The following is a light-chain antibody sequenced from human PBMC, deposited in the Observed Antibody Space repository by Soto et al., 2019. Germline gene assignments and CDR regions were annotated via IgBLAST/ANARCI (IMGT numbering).Light chain of an antibody. J-gene: IGKJ1*01. CDR2: GAS. V-gene: IGKV3-20*01. CDR3: QQYGSSGT. Sequence: EILMTHSPGTLSFSPVEIATLSCRASQSVSSSYLAWYQQKPGQAPRLLIYGASSRATGIPDRFSGSGSGTDFTLTISRLETEDFAVYYCQQYGSSGTFGQGTKVDIK. CDR1: QSVSSSY.